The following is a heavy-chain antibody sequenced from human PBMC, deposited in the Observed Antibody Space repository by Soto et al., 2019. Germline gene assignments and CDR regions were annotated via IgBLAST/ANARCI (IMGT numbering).Heavy chain of an antibody. Sequence: PSQTLSLTCAISGDSVSSNSAAWNWIRQSPSRGLEWLGRTYYRSKWYNDYAVSVKSRITINPDTSKNQFSLQLNSVTPEDTAVYYCARSQGSSSWATITFDPWGQGTLVTVSS. CDR3: ARSQGSSSWATITFDP. CDR2: TYYRSKWYN. V-gene: IGHV6-1*01. D-gene: IGHD6-13*01. J-gene: IGHJ5*01. CDR1: GDSVSSNSAA.